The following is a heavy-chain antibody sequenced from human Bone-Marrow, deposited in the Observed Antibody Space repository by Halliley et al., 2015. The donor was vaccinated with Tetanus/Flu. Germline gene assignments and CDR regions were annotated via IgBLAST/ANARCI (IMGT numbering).Heavy chain of an antibody. CDR2: IDSDGIT. Sequence: SLRLSCAASAFSFNNYWMHWVRQAPGKGLVWVARIDSDGITSCTDSVQGRFTLSRDNAKNTVDLQMNSLGDENTAVYYFTTVFECWGQGTLVTVSS. J-gene: IGHJ1*01. CDR3: TTVFEC. CDR1: AFSFNNYW. V-gene: IGHV3-74*01. D-gene: IGHD3-3*01.